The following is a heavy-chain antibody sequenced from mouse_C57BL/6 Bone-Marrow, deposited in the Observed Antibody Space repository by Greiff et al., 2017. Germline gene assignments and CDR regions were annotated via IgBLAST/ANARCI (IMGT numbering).Heavy chain of an antibody. CDR2: INPGNGGT. CDR3: ARFWYYYAMDY. V-gene: IGHV1-54*01. CDR1: GYAFTNYW. J-gene: IGHJ4*01. Sequence: VQLQQSGAELVRPGTSVKVSCKASGYAFTNYWIEWVKQRPGQGLEWIGVINPGNGGTNYNEKFKGKATLTADKSSSTAYMQLSSLTSEDSAVYFCARFWYYYAMDYWGQGTSVTVSS.